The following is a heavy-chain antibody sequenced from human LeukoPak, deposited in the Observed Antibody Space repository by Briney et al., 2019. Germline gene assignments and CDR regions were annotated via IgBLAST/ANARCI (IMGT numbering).Heavy chain of an antibody. Sequence: SETLSLTCTVSGGSIRSSSYYWGWIRPPPGKGLEGIGSIYYSGSTYYNASLKSRGTISVDTSKNQFSLKLNSVTAADTAVYFCARQVVAVAGTGYFDYWGQGTLVTVSS. V-gene: IGHV4-39*01. CDR3: ARQVVAVAGTGYFDY. CDR1: GGSIRSSSYY. CDR2: IYYSGST. J-gene: IGHJ4*02. D-gene: IGHD6-19*01.